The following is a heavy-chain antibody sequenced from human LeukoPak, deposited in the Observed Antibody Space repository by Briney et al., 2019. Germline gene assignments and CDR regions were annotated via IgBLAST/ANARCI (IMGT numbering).Heavy chain of an antibody. CDR3: ATGTHYDLLPF. D-gene: IGHD3-9*01. CDR1: GYSITELS. V-gene: IGHV1-24*01. Sequence: GASVKVSCKVSGYSITELSTHWVRQAPGKGLEWMGGFDPGSGEIIYEQKFQGRVTMTEDTSTDTAYMELSSLRSEDTALYYCATGTHYDLLPFWGQGALVTVSS. CDR2: FDPGSGEI. J-gene: IGHJ4*02.